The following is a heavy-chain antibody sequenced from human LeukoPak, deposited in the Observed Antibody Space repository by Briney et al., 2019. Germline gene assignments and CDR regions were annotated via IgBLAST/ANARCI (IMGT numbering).Heavy chain of an antibody. Sequence: ASVKFSCKTSEYNFASYTMHWLRQAPGQSPEWMGSINGDNGNTKYSEKFQGRVTFTRDTSASSAYMELSRLRSEDTAVYYCARSSSGTYHYWGQRTLVTVSS. J-gene: IGHJ4*02. CDR1: EYNFASYT. CDR3: ARSSSGTYHY. V-gene: IGHV1-3*01. D-gene: IGHD3-10*01. CDR2: INGDNGNT.